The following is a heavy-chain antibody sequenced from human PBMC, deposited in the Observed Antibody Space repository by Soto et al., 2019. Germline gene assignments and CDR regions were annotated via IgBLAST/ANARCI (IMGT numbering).Heavy chain of an antibody. CDR1: GGSISSYY. CDR2: IYYSGST. Sequence: QVQLQESGPGLVKPSETLSLTCTVSGGSISSYYWSWIRQPPGKGLEWMGYIYYSGSTNYNPSLKSRVTIAVDTSKNQFSLKLSAVTAADTAVYYCARGHRVGDTTIWFDPWGQGTLVTVS. J-gene: IGHJ5*02. V-gene: IGHV4-59*01. CDR3: ARGHRVGDTTIWFDP. D-gene: IGHD1-26*01.